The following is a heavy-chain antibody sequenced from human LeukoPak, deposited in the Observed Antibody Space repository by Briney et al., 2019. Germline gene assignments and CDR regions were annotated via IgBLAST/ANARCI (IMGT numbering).Heavy chain of an antibody. V-gene: IGHV3-33*08. CDR3: ASEELLDPYYYGMDV. CDR2: IWYDGSNK. CDR1: GFSFSTYG. D-gene: IGHD1-7*01. J-gene: IGHJ6*02. Sequence: GGSLRLSCVASGFSFSTYGLHWVRQAPGKGLEWVAVIWYDGSNKYYADSVKGRFTISRDNSKNTLYLQMNSLRAEDTAVYYCASEELLDPYYYGMDVWGQGTTVTVSS.